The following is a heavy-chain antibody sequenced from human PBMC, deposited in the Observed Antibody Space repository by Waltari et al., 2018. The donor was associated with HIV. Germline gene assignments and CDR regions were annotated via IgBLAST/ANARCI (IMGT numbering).Heavy chain of an antibody. V-gene: IGHV1-2*02. Sequence: VHLVQSGAEVKQPGSSVRVSCKTSGYTFHAYFFHWVRQAPGRALEWVRMINPNSRETKSAQRLEGRVTLTRDLSTSTGYMELSRLTPDDTAVYYCASVTDSGTTLANWGQGTLISVSS. J-gene: IGHJ4*02. CDR2: INPNSRET. CDR3: ASVTDSGTTLAN. D-gene: IGHD3-10*01. CDR1: GYTFHAYF.